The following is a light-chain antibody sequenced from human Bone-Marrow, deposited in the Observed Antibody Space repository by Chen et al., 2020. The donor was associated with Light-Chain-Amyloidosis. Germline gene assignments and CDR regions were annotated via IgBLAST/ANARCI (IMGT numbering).Light chain of an antibody. Sequence: SYELTQPPSVSVSSGQTARITCSGDDLPTKYAYWYQQKPGQAPVLVIHRDTERPSGISERFSGSSSGTTATLTISGVQAEDEADYRCQSADSSGTYEVIFGGGTKLTVL. J-gene: IGLJ2*01. CDR3: QSADSSGTYEVI. V-gene: IGLV3-25*03. CDR2: RDT. CDR1: DLPTKY.